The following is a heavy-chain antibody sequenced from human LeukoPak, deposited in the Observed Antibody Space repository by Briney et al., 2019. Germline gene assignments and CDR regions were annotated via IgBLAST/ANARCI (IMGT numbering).Heavy chain of an antibody. CDR3: ARVGYSYSINDWSRTGLGAYPPKYYYYMDI. CDR2: INQSGGT. J-gene: IGHJ6*03. Sequence: SETLPLTCAVYGGSFSDYSWTGLRQPPGKELEWIGEINQSGGTNHNPSLLCRVIMSVDTSKNQISLKVNSATAADTAVYYCARVGYSYSINDWSRTGLGAYPPKYYYYMDIWGKGTTFTVS. CDR1: GGSFSDYS. D-gene: IGHD5-18*01. V-gene: IGHV4-34*01.